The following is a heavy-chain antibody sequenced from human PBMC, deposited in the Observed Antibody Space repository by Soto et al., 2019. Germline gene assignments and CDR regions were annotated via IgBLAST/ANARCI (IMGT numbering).Heavy chain of an antibody. Sequence: GGSLRLSCAASGFTFSSYWMNWVRQAPGKGLEWVANIKQDGSEKYFVDSVKGRFTISRDNAKNSRYLQMNSLRAEDTAVYYCASGGYSSGWYHLEYFDYWGQGTLVTVSS. CDR2: IKQDGSEK. CDR1: GFTFSSYW. V-gene: IGHV3-7*05. J-gene: IGHJ4*02. D-gene: IGHD6-19*01. CDR3: ASGGYSSGWYHLEYFDY.